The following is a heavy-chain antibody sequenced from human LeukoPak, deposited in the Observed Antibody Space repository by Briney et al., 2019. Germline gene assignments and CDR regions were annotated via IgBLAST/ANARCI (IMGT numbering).Heavy chain of an antibody. CDR1: GGSISTYY. D-gene: IGHD3-22*01. CDR3: ARGVGYYDSSGYYRYYFDY. V-gene: IGHV4-59*01. CDR2: IYYSGST. J-gene: IGHJ4*02. Sequence: SETLSLTCTVSGGSISTYYWSWIRQPPGKGLEWIGYIYYSGSTNYNPSFKSRVAISVDTSKNQFSLKLSSVTAADTAVYYCARGVGYYDSSGYYRYYFDYWGQGTLVTVSS.